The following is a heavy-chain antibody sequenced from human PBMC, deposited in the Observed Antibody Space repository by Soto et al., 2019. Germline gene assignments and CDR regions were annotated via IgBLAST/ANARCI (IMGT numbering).Heavy chain of an antibody. V-gene: IGHV1-2*02. Sequence: SVKVSCKSSGYTFTGYYMHWVRQAHGQGPEWMGWINPNSGGTNYAQKFQGMVTMTRDTSISTAYMGLSRLRSDDTAVYYCARVFRSWFDPWGQGTLVTVSS. D-gene: IGHD2-21*01. CDR1: GYTFTGYY. CDR3: ARVFRSWFDP. CDR2: INPNSGGT. J-gene: IGHJ5*02.